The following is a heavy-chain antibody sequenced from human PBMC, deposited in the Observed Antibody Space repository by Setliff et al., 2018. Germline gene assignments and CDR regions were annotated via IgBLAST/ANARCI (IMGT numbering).Heavy chain of an antibody. CDR1: GGSMGSYY. V-gene: IGHV4-4*07. D-gene: IGHD3-10*01. CDR2: VYTTGST. Sequence: KTSETLSLTCTVSGGSMGSYYWTWIRQSAGKGLEWIGRVYTTGSTAFNPSLNSRVTTSLDKSKNQFSLKLYSVTAADTAVYFCARVRITPYCMDVWGKGTTVTVSS. J-gene: IGHJ6*03. CDR3: ARVRITPYCMDV.